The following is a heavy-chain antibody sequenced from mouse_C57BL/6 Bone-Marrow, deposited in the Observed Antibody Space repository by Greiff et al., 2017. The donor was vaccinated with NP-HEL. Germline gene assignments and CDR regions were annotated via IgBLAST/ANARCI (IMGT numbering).Heavy chain of an antibody. V-gene: IGHV5-4*03. CDR1: GFTFSSYA. D-gene: IGHD2-1*01. Sequence: DVMLVESGGGLVKPGGSLKLSCAASGFTFSSYAMSWVRQTPEKRLEWVATISDGGSYTYYPDNVKGRFTISRDNAKNNLYLQMSHLKSEDTAMYYCARIYPQSWFAYWGQGTLVTVSA. J-gene: IGHJ3*01. CDR2: ISDGGSYT. CDR3: ARIYPQSWFAY.